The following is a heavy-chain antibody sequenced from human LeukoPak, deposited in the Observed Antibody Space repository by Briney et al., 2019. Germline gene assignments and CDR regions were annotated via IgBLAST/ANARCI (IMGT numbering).Heavy chain of an antibody. V-gene: IGHV3-7*01. CDR1: GFTFSSYW. J-gene: IGHJ3*02. CDR2: IKQDGSEK. CDR3: ARDLAGPPQEAFDI. Sequence: GGSLRLSCAASGFTFSSYWMSWVRQAPGKGLEWVANIKQDGSEKYYVDSVKGRFTISRDNAENSLYLQMTSLRAEDTAVYYCARDLAGPPQEAFDIWGQGTMVTASS.